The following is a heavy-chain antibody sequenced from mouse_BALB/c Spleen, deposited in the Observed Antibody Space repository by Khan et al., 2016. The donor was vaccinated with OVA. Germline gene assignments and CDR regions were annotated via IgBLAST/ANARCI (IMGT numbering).Heavy chain of an antibody. CDR2: ISSDSTTI. V-gene: IGHV5-17*02. J-gene: IGHJ2*01. Sequence: EVELVESGGGLVQPGGSRKLSCAASGFAFSSHGMHWVRQAPEKGLEWVAYISSDSTTIYYADTVKGRFTISRDNPKNTLFLQMTSLRSGDTAMYVCATSYFYGYYFDYWGQGTTLTVSS. D-gene: IGHD1-1*01. CDR3: ATSYFYGYYFDY. CDR1: GFAFSSHG.